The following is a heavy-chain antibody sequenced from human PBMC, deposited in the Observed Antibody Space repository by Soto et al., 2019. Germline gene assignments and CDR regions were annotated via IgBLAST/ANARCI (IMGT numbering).Heavy chain of an antibody. D-gene: IGHD3-3*01. CDR1: GFTFSSYW. J-gene: IGHJ3*02. CDR3: ARVRGRRITIFGVVSLDASYI. Sequence: EVQLVESGGGLVQPGGSLRLSCAASGFTFSSYWMSWVRQAPGKGLEWVANIKQDGSEKYYVDSVKGRFTISRDNAKNALYLQRNSLRAEDTAVYYCARVRGRRITIFGVVSLDASYIWGQGTMVTVSS. CDR2: IKQDGSEK. V-gene: IGHV3-7*05.